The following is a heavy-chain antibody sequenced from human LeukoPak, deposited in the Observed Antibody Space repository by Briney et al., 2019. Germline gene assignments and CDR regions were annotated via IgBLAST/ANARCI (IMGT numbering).Heavy chain of an antibody. J-gene: IGHJ6*03. CDR3: ARLGMRQQHPWSGSSYYYYYMDV. Sequence: ASVKVSCKASGGTFSSYAISWVRQAPGQGLEWMGGIIPIFGTANYAQKFQGRVTITADESTSTAYMELSSLRSEDTAVYYCARLGMRQQHPWSGSSYYYYYMDVWGIETTVTVSS. CDR1: GGTFSSYA. CDR2: IIPIFGTA. V-gene: IGHV1-69*13. D-gene: IGHD6-13*01.